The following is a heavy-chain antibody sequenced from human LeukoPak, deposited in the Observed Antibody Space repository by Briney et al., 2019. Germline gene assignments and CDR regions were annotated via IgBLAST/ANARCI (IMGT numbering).Heavy chain of an antibody. CDR1: GFPFSSYA. CDR2: ISGSGGST. J-gene: IGHJ5*02. CDR3: AKGSPREQQLGKLNWFDP. V-gene: IGHV3-23*01. D-gene: IGHD6-13*01. Sequence: GGSLRLSCAASGFPFSSYAMSWVRQAPGKGLEWVSAISGSGGSTYYADSVKGRFTISRDNSKNTLYLQMNSLRAEDTAVYYCAKGSPREQQLGKLNWFDPWGQGTPVTVSS.